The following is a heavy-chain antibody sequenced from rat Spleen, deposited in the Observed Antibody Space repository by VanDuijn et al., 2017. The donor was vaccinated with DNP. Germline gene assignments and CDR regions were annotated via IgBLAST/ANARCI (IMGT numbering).Heavy chain of an antibody. CDR3: ARDYYSSSFVY. CDR2: MWSGGST. Sequence: QVQLKESGPSLMQPSQTLSLTCTVSGFSLTSYGVSWVRRPPGKGLEWVGAMWSGGSTDYNSTLKSRLSISRDTSKSQVFLKMNSLQIEDTAIYFCARDYYSSSFVYWGQGTLVTVSS. V-gene: IGHV2-15*01. J-gene: IGHJ3*01. D-gene: IGHD1-2*01. CDR1: GFSLTSYG.